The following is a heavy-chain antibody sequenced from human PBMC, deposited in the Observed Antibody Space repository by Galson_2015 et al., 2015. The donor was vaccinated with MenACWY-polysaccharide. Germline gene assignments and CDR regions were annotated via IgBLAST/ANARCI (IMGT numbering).Heavy chain of an antibody. CDR3: ARSVSDYYYYMDV. CDR2: INPNSGGT. CDR1: GYTFTGYY. Sequence: SVKVSCKASGYTFTGYYMHWVRQAPGQGLEWMGWINPNSGGTNYAQKFQGWVTMTRDTSISTAYMELSRLRSDDTAVYYCARSVSDYYYYMDVWGKGTTVTVSS. J-gene: IGHJ6*03. V-gene: IGHV1-2*04. D-gene: IGHD4-17*01.